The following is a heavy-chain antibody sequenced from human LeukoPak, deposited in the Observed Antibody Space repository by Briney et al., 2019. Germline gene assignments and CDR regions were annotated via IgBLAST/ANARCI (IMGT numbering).Heavy chain of an antibody. Sequence: PGGSLRLSCAASGLIFSNYAMRWVRQAPGKGLEWLIFISYDGSNKYYADSVKGRFTISRDNSKNTLYLQMNSLRAEDTAVYYCARDTYGSDYWGQGTLVSVSS. J-gene: IGHJ4*02. V-gene: IGHV3-30*04. CDR1: GLIFSNYA. D-gene: IGHD3-10*01. CDR3: ARDTYGSDY. CDR2: ISYDGSNK.